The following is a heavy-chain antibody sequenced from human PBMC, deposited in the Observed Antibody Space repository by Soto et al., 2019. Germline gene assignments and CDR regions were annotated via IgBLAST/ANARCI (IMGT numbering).Heavy chain of an antibody. D-gene: IGHD3-22*01. Sequence: ASGKVSCKASGYTFTSYGISWVRQAPGQGLEWMGWISAYNGNTNYAQKLQGRVTMTTDTSTSTAYMELRSLRSDDTAVYYCASTGSYDSSGYYYFDYWGQGTLVTVSS. CDR3: ASTGSYDSSGYYYFDY. V-gene: IGHV1-18*01. J-gene: IGHJ4*02. CDR1: GYTFTSYG. CDR2: ISAYNGNT.